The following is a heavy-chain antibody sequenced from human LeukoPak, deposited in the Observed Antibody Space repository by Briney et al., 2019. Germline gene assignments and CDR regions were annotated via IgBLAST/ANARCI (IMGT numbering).Heavy chain of an antibody. J-gene: IGHJ6*04. Sequence: PGGSLRLSCAASGFTFSSYGMHWVRQTPGKGLEWVAVIWYGGSNKYYADSVKGRFTISRDNSKNTLYLQMNSLRAEDTAVYYCARDRLPYSPVTLTDVWGKGTTVTVSS. CDR1: GFTFSSYG. V-gene: IGHV3-33*08. D-gene: IGHD4-11*01. CDR2: IWYGGSNK. CDR3: ARDRLPYSPVTLTDV.